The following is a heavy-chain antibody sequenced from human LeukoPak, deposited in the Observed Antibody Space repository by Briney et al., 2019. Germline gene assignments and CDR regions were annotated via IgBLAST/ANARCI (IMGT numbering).Heavy chain of an antibody. CDR1: GFTFSSYS. D-gene: IGHD3-10*02. Sequence: KAGGSLRLSCAAPGFTFSSYSMKWVRQAPGKGLEWVSFISSSSSYIYYADSVKGRFTISRDNAKNSLYLQMNSLRAEDTAVYYCARGTMFPYYFDYWGQGTLVTVSS. V-gene: IGHV3-21*01. J-gene: IGHJ4*02. CDR3: ARGTMFPYYFDY. CDR2: ISSSSSYI.